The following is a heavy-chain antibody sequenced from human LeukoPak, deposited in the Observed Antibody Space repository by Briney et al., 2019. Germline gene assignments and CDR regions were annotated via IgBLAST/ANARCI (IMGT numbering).Heavy chain of an antibody. J-gene: IGHJ4*02. Sequence: GSLRLSCAASRFTFNRDWTAWVRQAPGKGLEWVANIKEDGSEKNYVDSVKGRFTISRDNAVNSVYLQMNDLRAEDTGVYYCATKEPSTSGWSYWGQGTLVTVSS. CDR2: IKEDGSEK. V-gene: IGHV3-7*01. CDR1: RFTFNRDW. CDR3: ATKEPSTSGWSY. D-gene: IGHD6-19*01.